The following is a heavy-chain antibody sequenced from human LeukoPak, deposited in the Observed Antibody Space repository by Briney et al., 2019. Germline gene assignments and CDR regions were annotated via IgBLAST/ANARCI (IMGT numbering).Heavy chain of an antibody. Sequence: SETLSLTCTVSGGSISSSSYYWGWIRQPPGKGLEWIGSIYYSGSTYYNPSLKSRVTISVDTSKNQFSLKLSSVTAADTAVYYCAHRQERYYDSSGYSVWGQGTLVTVSS. V-gene: IGHV4-39*01. CDR3: AHRQERYYDSSGYSV. CDR2: IYYSGST. CDR1: GGSISSSSYY. J-gene: IGHJ4*02. D-gene: IGHD3-22*01.